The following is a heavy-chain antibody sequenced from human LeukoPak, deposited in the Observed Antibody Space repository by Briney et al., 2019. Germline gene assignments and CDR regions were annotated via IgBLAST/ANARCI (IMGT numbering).Heavy chain of an antibody. J-gene: IGHJ5*02. V-gene: IGHV3-48*01. Sequence: GGSLRLSCAASGFTFSSYSMNWVRQAPGKGLEWVSYISSRSATIYYADSVKGRFTISRDNAKNSLYLQMNSLRAEDTAVYYCARTFMYYYDSSGYSWFDPWGQGTLVTVSS. CDR1: GFTFSSYS. CDR3: ARTFMYYYDSSGYSWFDP. CDR2: ISSRSATI. D-gene: IGHD3-22*01.